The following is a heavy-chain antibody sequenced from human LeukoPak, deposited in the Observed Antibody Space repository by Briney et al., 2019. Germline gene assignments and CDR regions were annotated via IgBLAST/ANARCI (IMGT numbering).Heavy chain of an antibody. CDR1: GFTVSSNY. CDR3: ARLNYGDPLDY. Sequence: GGSLRLSCADSGFTVSSNYMSWVRQAPGKGLEWVSVIYSGGSTYYADSVKGRFTISRDNSKNTLYLQMNSLRAEDTAVYYCARLNYGDPLDYWGQGTLVTVSS. J-gene: IGHJ4*02. D-gene: IGHD4-17*01. CDR2: IYSGGST. V-gene: IGHV3-53*01.